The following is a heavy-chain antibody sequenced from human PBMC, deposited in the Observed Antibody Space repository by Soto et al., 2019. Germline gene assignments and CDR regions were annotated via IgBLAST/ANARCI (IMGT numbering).Heavy chain of an antibody. Sequence: ASVKVSCKASGYTFTGYYMHWVRQAPGQGLEWMGWINPNSGGTNYAQKFQGWVTMTRDTSISTAYMEPSRLRSDDTAVYYCARLNSYGYDAFDIWGQGTIVTVSS. J-gene: IGHJ3*02. D-gene: IGHD5-18*01. CDR2: INPNSGGT. CDR3: ARLNSYGYDAFDI. V-gene: IGHV1-2*04. CDR1: GYTFTGYY.